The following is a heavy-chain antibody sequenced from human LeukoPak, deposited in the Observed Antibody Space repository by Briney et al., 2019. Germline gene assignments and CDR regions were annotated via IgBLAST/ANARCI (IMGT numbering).Heavy chain of an antibody. Sequence: ASVKVSCKASGYTFSGYYMHWVRQAPGQGLEWMGWINPNSGGTNYAQKFQGRVTITRDTSASTAYMELSSLRSEDMAVYYCARSSTMVRGVPFDPWGQGTLVTVSS. J-gene: IGHJ5*02. V-gene: IGHV1-2*02. CDR2: INPNSGGT. D-gene: IGHD3-10*01. CDR1: GYTFSGYY. CDR3: ARSSTMVRGVPFDP.